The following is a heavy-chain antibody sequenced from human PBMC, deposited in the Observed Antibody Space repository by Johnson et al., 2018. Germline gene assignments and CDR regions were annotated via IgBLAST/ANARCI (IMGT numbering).Heavy chain of an antibody. CDR3: AKLTDYYDSRRFAFDI. CDR1: GFTFSSYG. V-gene: IGHV3-30*18. J-gene: IGHJ3*02. CDR2: ISYDGSNK. D-gene: IGHD3-22*01. Sequence: QVQLVQSGGGVVQPGRSXRLSCAASGFTFSSYGMHWVRQAPGKGLEWVAVISYDGSNKYYADSVKGRFTISRDNSKTTLYLQMNSLRAEDKAVYYCAKLTDYYDSRRFAFDIWGQGTIVTVSS.